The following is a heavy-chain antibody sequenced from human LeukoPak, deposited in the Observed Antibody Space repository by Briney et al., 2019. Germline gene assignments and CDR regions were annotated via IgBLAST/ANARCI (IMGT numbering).Heavy chain of an antibody. CDR3: ARSPNPYDSSGSYHVGDYFDY. V-gene: IGHV4-38-2*02. CDR2: IYQSGIT. D-gene: IGHD3-22*01. J-gene: IGHJ4*02. Sequence: PSETLSLTCTVSGYSISSGYYWVWIRQPPGKGLEWIGSIYQSGITYYNPSLKSRVSISVDTSKNQFSLKLTSVTAADTAGYYCARSPNPYDSSGSYHVGDYFDYWGQGTLVSVSS. CDR1: GYSISSGYY.